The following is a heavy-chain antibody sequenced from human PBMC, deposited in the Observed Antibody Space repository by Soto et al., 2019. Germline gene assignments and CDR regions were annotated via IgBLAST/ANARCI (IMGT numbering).Heavy chain of an antibody. CDR1: GYIFNSHA. J-gene: IGHJ5*02. CDR3: ARGRIIVAGGFDP. D-gene: IGHD6-19*01. CDR2: INAGNGNT. V-gene: IGHV1-3*01. Sequence: ASVKVSCKASGYIFNSHAMHWVRQAPGQRLEWMGWINAGNGNTYYSQNFKDRVTFTRDTIATTVFMELTSLTSEDTAVYYCARGRIIVAGGFDPWGQGTLVTVSS.